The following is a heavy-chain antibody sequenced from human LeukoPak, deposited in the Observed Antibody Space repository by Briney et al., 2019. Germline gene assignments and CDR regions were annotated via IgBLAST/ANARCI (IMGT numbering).Heavy chain of an antibody. J-gene: IGHJ4*02. CDR1: GFTFSSYS. D-gene: IGHD2-2*01. CDR2: INSSSSTI. Sequence: PGGPLRLSCAASGFTFSSYSMNWVRQAPGKGLEWVSYINSSSSTIYYADSVKGRFTISRDNAKNSLYLQMSSLRAEDTAVYYCARDYDCSSTSCYDYWGQGTLVTVSS. CDR3: ARDYDCSSTSCYDY. V-gene: IGHV3-48*01.